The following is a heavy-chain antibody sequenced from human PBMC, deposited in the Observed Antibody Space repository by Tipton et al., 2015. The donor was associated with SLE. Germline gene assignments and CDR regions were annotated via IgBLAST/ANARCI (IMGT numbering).Heavy chain of an antibody. CDR1: GGSISSSSYY. D-gene: IGHD3-3*02. CDR2: IYYSGST. V-gene: IGHV4-39*07. Sequence: TLSLTCTVSGGSISSSSYYWGWIRQPPGKGLEWIGSIYYSGSTYYNPSLQSRVTISVDRSKNQFSLKLTSVTAADTAVYYCARGPPFMEWERNWFDPWGQGTQVTVSS. CDR3: ARGPPFMEWERNWFDP. J-gene: IGHJ5*02.